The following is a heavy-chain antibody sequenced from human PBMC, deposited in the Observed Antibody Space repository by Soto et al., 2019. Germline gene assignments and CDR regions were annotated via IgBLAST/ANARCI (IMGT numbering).Heavy chain of an antibody. D-gene: IGHD2-2*01. CDR2: VNANSGGT. CDR3: ARAFPGIFCSSISCLYYYYYYGMDV. J-gene: IGHJ6*02. V-gene: IGHV1-2*02. CDR1: GYTFTGYY. Sequence: ASVKVSCKASGYTFTGYYIHWVRQAPGQGLEWMGWVNANSGGTNYAQKLQGRVTMTRDTSMSTAYMELSSLRSDDTAVYYCARAFPGIFCSSISCLYYYYYYGMDVWGQGTTVTVSS.